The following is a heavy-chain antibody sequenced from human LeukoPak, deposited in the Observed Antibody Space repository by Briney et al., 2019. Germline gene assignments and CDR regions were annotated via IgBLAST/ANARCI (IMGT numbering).Heavy chain of an antibody. D-gene: IGHD5-12*01. CDR1: GFTFSSYA. CDR2: INGDGRYI. CDR3: VRVWGHSGYDYFPFDY. V-gene: IGHV3-21*01. Sequence: NPGGSLRLSCAASGFTFSSYAMNWVRQAPGKGLEWVSSINGDGRYIYYADSMKGRFTISRDNAKNSLYLQMNSLRAEDTAMYYCVRVWGHSGYDYFPFDYWGQGTLVTVSS. J-gene: IGHJ4*02.